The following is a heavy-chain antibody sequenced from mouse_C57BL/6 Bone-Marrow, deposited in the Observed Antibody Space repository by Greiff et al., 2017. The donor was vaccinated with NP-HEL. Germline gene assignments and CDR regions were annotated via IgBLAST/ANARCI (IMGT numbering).Heavy chain of an antibody. D-gene: IGHD2-1*01. CDR1: GYTFTSYG. V-gene: IGHV1-81*01. CDR2: IYPRSGNT. CDR3: AREVYYGPWCAY. J-gene: IGHJ3*01. Sequence: QVQLKQSGAELARPGASVKLSCKASGYTFTSYGISWVKQRTGQGLEWIGEIYPRSGNTYYNEKFKGKATLTADKSSSTAYMELRSLTSEDSAVDFCAREVYYGPWCAYWGQGTRVTVSA.